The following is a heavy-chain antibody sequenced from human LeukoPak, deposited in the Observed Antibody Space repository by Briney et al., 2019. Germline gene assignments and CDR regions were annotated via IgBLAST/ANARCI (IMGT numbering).Heavy chain of an antibody. D-gene: IGHD6-19*01. CDR3: AKDYHSSGWYFDY. V-gene: IGHV3-30*18. CDR2: ISYDGSNR. Sequence: GRSLRLSCAASGFTFSSYGMHWVRQAPGKGLEWVAVISYDGSNRYYVDSVKGRFTISRDNSKNTLYLQMNSLRAEDTAVYYCAKDYHSSGWYFDYWGQGTLVTVSS. J-gene: IGHJ4*02. CDR1: GFTFSSYG.